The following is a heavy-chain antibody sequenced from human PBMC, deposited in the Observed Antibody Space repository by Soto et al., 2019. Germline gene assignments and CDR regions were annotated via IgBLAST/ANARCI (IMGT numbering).Heavy chain of an antibody. V-gene: IGHV5-51*01. D-gene: IGHD1-26*01. CDR1: GDDFDMYW. CDR2: IYPGDSET. CDR3: ARHRRAIVATTDPLDI. Sequence: EEQLVQSGAEVKKPGESLKISCQVFGDDFDMYWIAWVRQTPGRGLEWIGMIYPGDSETKYSPSFEGRVTMSVDKSTRTAYVQWRGLKASDTATYYCARHRRAIVATTDPLDIWGQGTKVTVSA. J-gene: IGHJ3*02.